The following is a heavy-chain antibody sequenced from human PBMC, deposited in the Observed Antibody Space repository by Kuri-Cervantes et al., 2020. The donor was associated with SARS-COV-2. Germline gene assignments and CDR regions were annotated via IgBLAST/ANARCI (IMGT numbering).Heavy chain of an antibody. Sequence: GSLRLSCTVSGGSISSYYWSWIRQPPGKGLEWIGYIYYSGSTNYNPSLKSRVTISVDTSKNQFSLKLSSVTAADTAVYYCARDTMSSSSWSRYYYYGVDVWGQGTTVTVSS. J-gene: IGHJ6*02. CDR1: GGSISSYY. D-gene: IGHD6-13*01. V-gene: IGHV4-59*01. CDR2: IYYSGST. CDR3: ARDTMSSSSWSRYYYYGVDV.